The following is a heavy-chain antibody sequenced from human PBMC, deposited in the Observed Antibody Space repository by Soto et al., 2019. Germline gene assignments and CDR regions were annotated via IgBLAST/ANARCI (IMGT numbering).Heavy chain of an antibody. CDR2: IYYSGST. CDR3: VRDDGEGLWSYYFAY. Sequence: SETLSLTCTVSGGSISSGGHYWSWIRQHPGKGLEWIGYIYYSGSTYYNPSLKSRVTISVDTSKNSFSLKLSSVTAPDTAVYYCVRDDGEGLWSYYFAYLGQGNLVTISS. V-gene: IGHV4-31*03. CDR1: GGSISSGGHY. J-gene: IGHJ4*02. D-gene: IGHD3-10*01.